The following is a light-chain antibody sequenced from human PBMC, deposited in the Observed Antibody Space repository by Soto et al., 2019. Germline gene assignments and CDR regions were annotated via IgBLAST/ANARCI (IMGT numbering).Light chain of an antibody. CDR1: QSISSW. CDR2: DAS. V-gene: IGKV1-5*01. CDR3: QQYNSYSPWT. Sequence: DIQMTQSPSTLSASVGDRVTITCRASQSISSWLAWYQQKPGKAPKLLIYDASSLESGVPSRFSGSGSGTEFTLTISSLQPDGFATYYCQQYNSYSPWTCGQGTKVEIK. J-gene: IGKJ1*01.